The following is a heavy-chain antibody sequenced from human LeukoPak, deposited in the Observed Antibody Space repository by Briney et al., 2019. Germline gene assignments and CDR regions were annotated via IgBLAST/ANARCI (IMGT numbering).Heavy chain of an antibody. D-gene: IGHD3-22*01. CDR2: ISAYNGNT. J-gene: IGHJ4*02. CDR3: ARVDYDSSGCYYGVIDY. V-gene: IGHV1-18*01. CDR1: GYTFTSYG. Sequence: GASVKVSCKASGYTFTSYGISWVRQAPGQGLEWMGWISAYNGNTNYAQKLQGRVTMTTDTSTSTAYMELRSLRSDDTAVYYCARVDYDSSGCYYGVIDYWGQGALVTVSS.